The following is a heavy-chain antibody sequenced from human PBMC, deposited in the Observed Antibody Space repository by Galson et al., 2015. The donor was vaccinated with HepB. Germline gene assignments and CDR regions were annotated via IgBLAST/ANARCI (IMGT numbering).Heavy chain of an antibody. D-gene: IGHD3-22*01. V-gene: IGHV1-69*13. Sequence: SVKVSCKASGGTFSSYAISWVRQAPGQGLEWMGGIIPIFGIANYAQKFQGRVTITADESTSTAYMELSSLRSEDTAVYYCASSYYDSSGYASAFDIWGQGTMVTVSS. J-gene: IGHJ3*02. CDR3: ASSYYDSSGYASAFDI. CDR2: IIPIFGIA. CDR1: GGTFSSYA.